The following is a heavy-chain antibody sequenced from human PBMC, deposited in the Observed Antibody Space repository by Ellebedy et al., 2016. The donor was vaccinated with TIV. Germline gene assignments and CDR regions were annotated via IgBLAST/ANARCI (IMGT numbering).Heavy chain of an antibody. V-gene: IGHV3-23*01. CDR3: ARNGYCTPSNCRSYNWFDP. J-gene: IGHJ5*02. CDR1: GFTFSTYA. Sequence: PGGSLRLSCAASGFTFSTYAMGWVRQTPGKGLEWVSGTYGTGRSTFYADAVKGRFTISRDNAKNSLYLQMNSLTVDDTAEYYCARNGYCTPSNCRSYNWFDPWGQGTLVTVSS. CDR2: TYGTGRST. D-gene: IGHD2-8*01.